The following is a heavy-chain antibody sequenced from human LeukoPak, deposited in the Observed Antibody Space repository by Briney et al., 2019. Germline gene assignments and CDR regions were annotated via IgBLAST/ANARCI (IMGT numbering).Heavy chain of an antibody. CDR3: ARNRGYCRGGSCYSGGDFDY. CDR1: GGSISSGGYY. Sequence: SETLSLTCTVSGGSISSGGYYWNWIRHHPGKGLEWIGNIYYSGITFYDPSLKSRLTISVDTSKSQFSMKLRSVTAADTAVYFCARNRGYCRGGSCYSGGDFDYWGQGTLVTVSS. V-gene: IGHV4-31*03. J-gene: IGHJ4*02. D-gene: IGHD2-15*01. CDR2: IYYSGIT.